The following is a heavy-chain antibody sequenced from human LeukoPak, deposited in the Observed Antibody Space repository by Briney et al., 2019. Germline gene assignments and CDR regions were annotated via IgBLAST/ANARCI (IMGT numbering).Heavy chain of an antibody. CDR2: IYYSGST. CDR3: ARYISGSQYYFDY. V-gene: IGHV4-59*01. CDR1: GGSIRSYY. Sequence: SETLSLTCSVSGGSIRSYYWSWIRQPPGKGLEWIGYIYYSGSTNYNPSLKSRFTISVDTSKNQFSLKLSSVTAADTAVYFCARYISGSQYYFDYWGQGTLVTVSS. D-gene: IGHD6-19*01. J-gene: IGHJ4*02.